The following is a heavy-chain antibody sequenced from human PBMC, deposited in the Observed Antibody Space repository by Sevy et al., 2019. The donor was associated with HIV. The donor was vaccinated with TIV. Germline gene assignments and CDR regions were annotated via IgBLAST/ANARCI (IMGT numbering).Heavy chain of an antibody. CDR3: ARVAREVGASPIFDY. CDR2: IYPGDSDT. CDR1: GYSFTSYW. J-gene: IGHJ4*02. D-gene: IGHD1-26*01. Sequence: GESLKISCKGSGYSFTSYWIGWVRQMPGKGLEWMGIIYPGDSDTRYSPSFQGQVTISADKSISTAYLQWSSLKASDTAMYYCARVAREVGASPIFDYWGQGTLVTVSS. V-gene: IGHV5-51*01.